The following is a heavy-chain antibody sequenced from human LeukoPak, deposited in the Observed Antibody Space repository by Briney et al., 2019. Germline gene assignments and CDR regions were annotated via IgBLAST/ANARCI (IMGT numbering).Heavy chain of an antibody. CDR2: FDPEDGET. D-gene: IGHD2-2*02. Sequence: ASVKVSCKVSGYTLTELSMHWVRQAPGKGLEWMGRFDPEDGETIYAQKFQGRVTMTTDTSATTAYMELSSLRSDDMAVYYCTLYNYWGQGTLVTVSS. CDR1: GYTLTELS. V-gene: IGHV1-24*01. CDR3: TLYNY. J-gene: IGHJ4*02.